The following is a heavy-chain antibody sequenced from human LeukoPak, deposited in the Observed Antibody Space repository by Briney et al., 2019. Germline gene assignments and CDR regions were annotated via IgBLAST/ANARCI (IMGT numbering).Heavy chain of an antibody. V-gene: IGHV3-53*01. CDR1: GFTFSVYG. D-gene: IGHD6-19*01. Sequence: GGSLRLSCAVSGFTFSVYGMNWVRQAPGKGLEWVSTITTAHTSYYADSVKGRFTLSRNNSKSTLFLQMDSLTVDDTAVYYCARGGIGVAYVWGQGSLVTVSS. CDR2: ITTAHTS. CDR3: ARGGIGVAYV. J-gene: IGHJ4*02.